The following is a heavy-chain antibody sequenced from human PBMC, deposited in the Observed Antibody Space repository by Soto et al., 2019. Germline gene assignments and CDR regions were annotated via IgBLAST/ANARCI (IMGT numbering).Heavy chain of an antibody. V-gene: IGHV3-23*01. Sequence: PGGSLRLSCAASGFTFSSYAMSWVRQAPGKGLEWVSAISGSGGSTYYADSVKGRFTISRDNSKKTLYLQMNSLRAEDTAVYYCATHLSPPWFRWNDEGGYYWGQGTLVTVSS. D-gene: IGHD1-1*01. CDR2: ISGSGGST. J-gene: IGHJ4*02. CDR3: ATHLSPPWFRWNDEGGYY. CDR1: GFTFSSYA.